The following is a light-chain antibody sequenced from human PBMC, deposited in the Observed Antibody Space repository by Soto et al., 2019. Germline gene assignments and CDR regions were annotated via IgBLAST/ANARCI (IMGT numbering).Light chain of an antibody. J-gene: IGKJ4*01. V-gene: IGKV3-11*01. CDR2: DAS. CDR1: QSVSSY. CDR3: QQRSNWHT. Sequence: EIVLTQSPATLSLYRGERATLSCRASQSVSSYLAWYQQKPGQAPRLLIYDASNRATGIPARFSGSGSGTDFTLTISSLEPEDFAIYYCQQRSNWHTFGGGTKVEIK.